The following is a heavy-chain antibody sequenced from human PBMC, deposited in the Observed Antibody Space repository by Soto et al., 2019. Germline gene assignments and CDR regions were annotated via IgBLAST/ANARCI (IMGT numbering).Heavy chain of an antibody. Sequence: ASVKVSCKASGYTFTSYYMHWVRQAPGQGLEWMGIINPSGGSTSYAQKFQGRVTMTRDTSTSTVYMELSSLRSEDTAVYYCARTLGGIQLWFPHFDYWGQGTLVTVSS. V-gene: IGHV1-46*03. D-gene: IGHD5-18*01. CDR3: ARTLGGIQLWFPHFDY. CDR2: INPSGGST. J-gene: IGHJ4*02. CDR1: GYTFTSYY.